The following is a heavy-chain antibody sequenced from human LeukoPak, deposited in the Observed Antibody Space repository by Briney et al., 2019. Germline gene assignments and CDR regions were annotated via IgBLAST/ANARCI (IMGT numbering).Heavy chain of an antibody. D-gene: IGHD5-12*01. V-gene: IGHV1-69*05. Sequence: SVTVSCKASGGTFSSYAISWVRRAPRQGREWMGGFIPIFGTANYAQKFQGRVTITTDESTSTAYIALSSLRSEDTAVYYCARTRYSGYDLPFDYWGQGTLVTVSS. CDR3: ARTRYSGYDLPFDY. J-gene: IGHJ4*02. CDR1: GGTFSSYA. CDR2: FIPIFGTA.